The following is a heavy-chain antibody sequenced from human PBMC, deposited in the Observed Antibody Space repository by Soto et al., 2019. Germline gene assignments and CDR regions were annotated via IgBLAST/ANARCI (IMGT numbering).Heavy chain of an antibody. CDR3: ARAGIRAFDS. CDR2: IYYSGKT. V-gene: IGHV4-30-4*01. Sequence: KTSETLSLTCAVSGGSVSSGDFYWTWIRQSPGKGLEWIGYIYYSGKTFYNPSLNGRITISVDTSKNHFSLNLFSVTAADTAVYYCARAGIRAFDSWGQGTLVTVSS. J-gene: IGHJ4*02. CDR1: GGSVSSGDFY.